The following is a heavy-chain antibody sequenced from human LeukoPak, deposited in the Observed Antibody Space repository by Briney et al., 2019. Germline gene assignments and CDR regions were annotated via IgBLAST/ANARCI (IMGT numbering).Heavy chain of an antibody. CDR3: ARLHCSSTSCYPGY. D-gene: IGHD2-2*01. Sequence: GGSLRLSCAASGFTFSSYSMNWVRQAPGKGLEGVSYISSRSNTIYYADSVKGRFTISRDNAKNSLYLQMSSLRAEDTAVYYCARLHCSSTSCYPGYWGQGTLVTVSS. CDR1: GFTFSSYS. V-gene: IGHV3-48*01. CDR2: ISSRSNTI. J-gene: IGHJ4*02.